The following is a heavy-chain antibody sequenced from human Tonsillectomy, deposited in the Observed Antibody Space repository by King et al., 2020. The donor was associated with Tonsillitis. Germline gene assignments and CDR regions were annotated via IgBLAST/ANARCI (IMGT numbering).Heavy chain of an antibody. D-gene: IGHD4-11*01. J-gene: IGHJ4*02. Sequence: VQLVESGGGLVQPGGSLRLSCSASGFTFSTYSMNWVRQAPGKGLEWVSYISSRGSTIYYADSVQGRFTISRDNAKNSLYLQMNSLRAEDTAVYYCARDRGSYSNYAVGYDYWGQGTLVTVSS. CDR2: ISSRGSTI. CDR1: GFTFSTYS. V-gene: IGHV3-48*01. CDR3: ARDRGSYSNYAVGYDY.